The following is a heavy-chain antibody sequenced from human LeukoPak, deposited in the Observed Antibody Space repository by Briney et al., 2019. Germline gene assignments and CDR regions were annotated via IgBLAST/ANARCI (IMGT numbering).Heavy chain of an antibody. D-gene: IGHD1-1*01. V-gene: IGHV3-30-3*01. CDR3: TREANDFKFDY. Sequence: GGSLRLSCAASGFTFSSYAMHWVRQAPGKGLEWVAVISYDGTNKYADSVKGGFTISRDNSKNTLYLQMNSLRAEDTAVFYCTREANDFKFDYWGQGTLVTVSS. J-gene: IGHJ4*02. CDR1: GFTFSSYA. CDR2: ISYDGTNK.